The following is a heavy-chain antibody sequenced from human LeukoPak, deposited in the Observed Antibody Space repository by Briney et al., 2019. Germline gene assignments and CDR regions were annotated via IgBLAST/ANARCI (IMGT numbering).Heavy chain of an antibody. CDR3: ARDYFSRAALLGYFYR. D-gene: IGHD2-15*01. CDR2: VSSTSSFI. Sequence: GGSLRLSCAASGFTFSSYAMSWVRQAPGKGLEWVSCVSSTSSFIYYADSVKGRFTISRDNAKNSLYLQMNSLRAEDTAVYYCARDYFSRAALLGYFYRWGRRTLVTVSS. V-gene: IGHV3-21*01. CDR1: GFTFSSYA. J-gene: IGHJ2*01.